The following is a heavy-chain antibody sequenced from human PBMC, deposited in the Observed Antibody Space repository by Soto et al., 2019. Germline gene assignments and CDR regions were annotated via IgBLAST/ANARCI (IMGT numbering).Heavy chain of an antibody. D-gene: IGHD6-6*01. Sequence: GGSLRLSCAASGFTFSSYGMHWVRQAPGKGLEWVAVISYDGSNKYYADSVKGRFTISRDNSKNTLYLQMNSLRAEDTAVYYCAKDPSPVAARFFYYFDYWGQGTLVTVSS. CDR1: GFTFSSYG. V-gene: IGHV3-30*18. CDR2: ISYDGSNK. J-gene: IGHJ4*02. CDR3: AKDPSPVAARFFYYFDY.